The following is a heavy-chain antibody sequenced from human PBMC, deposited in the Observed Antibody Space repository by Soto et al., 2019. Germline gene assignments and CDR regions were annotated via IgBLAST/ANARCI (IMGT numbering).Heavy chain of an antibody. CDR1: GFTFSSYA. Sequence: EVQLLESGGGLVQPGGSLRLSCAASGFTFSSYAMSWVRQAPGKGLEWVSAISGSGGSTYYADSVKGRFTISRDNSKNSRYLQMNSLRAEDTAVYYCAKAPITIFGVVNPVDYWGQGTLVTVSS. D-gene: IGHD3-3*01. CDR3: AKAPITIFGVVNPVDY. J-gene: IGHJ4*02. V-gene: IGHV3-23*01. CDR2: ISGSGGST.